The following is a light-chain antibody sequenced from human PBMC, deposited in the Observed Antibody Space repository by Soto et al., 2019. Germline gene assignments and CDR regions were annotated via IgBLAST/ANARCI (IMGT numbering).Light chain of an antibody. CDR1: SSDVGGYNC. CDR3: SSYAGSNIPVV. Sequence: QSALTQPPSASGSPGQSVTISCTGTSSDVGGYNCVSWYQQHPGKAPKLMIYEVSKRPSGVPDRFSGSKSGNTASLTVSGLKAEDEADYYCSSYAGSNIPVVFGGGTKVTVL. J-gene: IGLJ2*01. V-gene: IGLV2-8*01. CDR2: EVS.